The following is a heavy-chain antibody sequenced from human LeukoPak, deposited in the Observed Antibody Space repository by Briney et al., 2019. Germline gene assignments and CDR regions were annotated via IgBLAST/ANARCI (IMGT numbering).Heavy chain of an antibody. CDR3: ARGVIRITMIVGY. Sequence: ASVKVSCKASGYTFTRHGISWVRQPPGQGLEWMGWINPNSGGTNYAQKFQGRVTMTRDTSISTAYMELSRLRSDDTAVYYCARGVIRITMIVGYWGQGTLVTVSS. D-gene: IGHD3-22*01. J-gene: IGHJ4*02. V-gene: IGHV1-2*02. CDR1: GYTFTRHG. CDR2: INPNSGGT.